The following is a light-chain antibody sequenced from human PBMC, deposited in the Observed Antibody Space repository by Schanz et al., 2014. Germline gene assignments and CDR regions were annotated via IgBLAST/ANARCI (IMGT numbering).Light chain of an antibody. Sequence: EIVLTQSPGTLSLSPGERATLSCRASQSVSSSNNYLTWYQQKPGQAPRLLIYDASNRATGIPARFSGSGSGTDFTLTISSREPEDFAVYYCQQRSNWPPITFGQGTRLEIK. J-gene: IGKJ5*01. CDR3: QQRSNWPPIT. CDR2: DAS. V-gene: IGKV3-11*01. CDR1: QSVSSSNNY.